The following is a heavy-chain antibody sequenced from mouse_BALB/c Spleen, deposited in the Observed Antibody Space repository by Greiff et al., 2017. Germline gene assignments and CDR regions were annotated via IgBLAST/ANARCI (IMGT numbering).Heavy chain of an antibody. Sequence: VKLVESGAELAKPGASVKMSCKASGYTFTSYWMHWVKQRPGQGLEWIGYINPSTGYTEYNQKFKDKATLTADKSSSTAYMQLSSLTSEDSAVYYCARNYRYDPWFAYWGQGTLVTVSA. CDR2: INPSTGYT. D-gene: IGHD2-14*01. V-gene: IGHV1-7*01. CDR3: ARNYRYDPWFAY. J-gene: IGHJ3*01. CDR1: GYTFTSYW.